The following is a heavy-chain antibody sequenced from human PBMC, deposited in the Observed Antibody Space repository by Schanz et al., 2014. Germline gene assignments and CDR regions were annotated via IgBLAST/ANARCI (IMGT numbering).Heavy chain of an antibody. D-gene: IGHD2-15*01. Sequence: EVQLLESGGGLVQPGGSLRLSCAASGFTFSSYAMSWVRQAPGKGLEWVSALSGSGGSTYYADSVKGRFTISRDNSKNTVYLQMNRLRAEDTAVYYCAKGMGYCSGGTCYDYYYYGLDVWGQGTTVTVSS. CDR1: GFTFSSYA. CDR2: LSGSGGST. CDR3: AKGMGYCSGGTCYDYYYYGLDV. J-gene: IGHJ6*02. V-gene: IGHV3-23*01.